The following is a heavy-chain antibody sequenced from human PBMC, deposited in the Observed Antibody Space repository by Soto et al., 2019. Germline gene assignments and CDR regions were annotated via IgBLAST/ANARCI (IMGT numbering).Heavy chain of an antibody. J-gene: IGHJ4*02. CDR3: AREGGHLAPRVYFDY. CDR1: GGSISSYY. D-gene: IGHD3-16*01. Sequence: QVQLQESGPGLEKPSETLSLTCTVSGGSISSYYWSWIRQPPGKGLEWIGYIYYSGSTNYNPSLKSRVTISVDTSKNQFSLKLSSVTAADTAVYYCAREGGHLAPRVYFDYWGQGTLVTVSS. CDR2: IYYSGST. V-gene: IGHV4-59*01.